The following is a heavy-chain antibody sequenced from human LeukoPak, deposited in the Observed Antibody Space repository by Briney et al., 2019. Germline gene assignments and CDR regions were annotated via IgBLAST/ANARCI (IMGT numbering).Heavy chain of an antibody. J-gene: IGHJ4*02. CDR2: IKEDGTET. Sequence: GGSLRLSCAASGFMFSSNWMSWVRLAPGKGLEWVANIKEDGTETYYVDSVKGRFTISRDNAKNSLYLQMNSLRVKDTAVYYCAKEGRSLQTYWGQGTLVTVSS. V-gene: IGHV3-7*03. CDR1: GFMFSSNW. D-gene: IGHD5-24*01. CDR3: AKEGRSLQTY.